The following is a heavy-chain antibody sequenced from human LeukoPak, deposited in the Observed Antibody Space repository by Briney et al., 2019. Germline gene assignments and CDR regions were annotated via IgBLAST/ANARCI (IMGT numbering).Heavy chain of an antibody. CDR2: IRYEGNEK. Sequence: GGSLRLSCAASGFTFGYYGMHWVRQAPGKGLEWVAFIRYEGNEKYYADSVKGRFKISRDNPKNTLYLEMNSLRVEDTAVYYCAKDLMRDRWFGESWGQGTLVTVSS. CDR1: GFTFGYYG. V-gene: IGHV3-30*02. D-gene: IGHD3-10*01. J-gene: IGHJ5*02. CDR3: AKDLMRDRWFGES.